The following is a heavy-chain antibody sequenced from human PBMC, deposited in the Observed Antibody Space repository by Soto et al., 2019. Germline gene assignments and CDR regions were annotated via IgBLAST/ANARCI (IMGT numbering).Heavy chain of an antibody. D-gene: IGHD3-3*02. V-gene: IGHV1-2*06. CDR3: ARPSKLFCDFGVAPRFDE. J-gene: IGHJ4*02. Sequence: ASVKVSCKASGYIFTDYYMHWVRQAPGQELGWMGRINPNSGGTNYAQKFQGRVTMTRDTSISTAYTELSSLRSEDMATYYCARPSKLFCDFGVAPRFDEGGEEALVTVPS. CDR2: INPNSGGT. CDR1: GYIFTDYY.